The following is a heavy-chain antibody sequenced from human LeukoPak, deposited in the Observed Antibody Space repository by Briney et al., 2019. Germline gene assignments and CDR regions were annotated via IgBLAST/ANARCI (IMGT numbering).Heavy chain of an antibody. D-gene: IGHD3-10*02. CDR1: GFTFSSYE. CDR3: AELGITMIGGV. J-gene: IGHJ6*04. V-gene: IGHV3-48*03. CDR2: ISSSGSTI. Sequence: GGSLRLSCAASGFTFSSYEMNWVRQAPGKGLEWVSFISSSGSTIYYADSVKGRFTISRDNAKNSLYLQMNSLRAEDTAVYYCAELGITMIGGVWGKETTVTISS.